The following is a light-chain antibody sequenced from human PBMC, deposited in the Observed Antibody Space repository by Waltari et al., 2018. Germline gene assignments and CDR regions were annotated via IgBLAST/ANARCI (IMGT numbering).Light chain of an antibody. CDR3: ISYSSATPGNVV. J-gene: IGLJ2*01. V-gene: IGLV2-14*01. CDR1: SSDVGGYNY. CDR2: DVS. Sequence: SALTQPASVSGSLGQSITFSCPGPSSDVGGYNYVAWYQQHPGKAPKLMIHDVSNRPSGVSIRFSGSKSGNTASLTISGLQADDEADYYCISYSSATPGNVVIGGGTKLTVL.